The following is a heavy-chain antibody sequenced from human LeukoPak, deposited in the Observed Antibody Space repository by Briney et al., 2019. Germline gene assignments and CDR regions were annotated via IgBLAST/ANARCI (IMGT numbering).Heavy chain of an antibody. Sequence: SETLSLTCTVSGGSISSSSYYWGWIRQPPGKGLEWIGSIYYSGSTYYNPSLKSRVTISVDTSKNQFSLKLSSVIAADTAVYYCARHGDYYDSSGPGGNFDYWGQGTLVTVSS. CDR3: ARHGDYYDSSGPGGNFDY. D-gene: IGHD3-22*01. CDR2: IYYSGST. CDR1: GGSISSSSYY. J-gene: IGHJ4*02. V-gene: IGHV4-39*01.